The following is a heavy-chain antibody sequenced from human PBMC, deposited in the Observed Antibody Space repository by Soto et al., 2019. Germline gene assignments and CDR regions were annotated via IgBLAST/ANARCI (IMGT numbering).Heavy chain of an antibody. CDR3: TREGLRYLEWFEYGMDV. CDR1: GGSITSSAFY. J-gene: IGHJ6*02. Sequence: PSETLSLTCRVSGGSITSSAFYWGWVRQAPGKGLEWIGNIYFSGSAYYSPALKSRVNISVDTSKNQFSLRLSSMTAADTAVYYCTREGLRYLEWFEYGMDVWGQGTTVTVSS. V-gene: IGHV4-39*01. CDR2: IYFSGSA. D-gene: IGHD3-3*01.